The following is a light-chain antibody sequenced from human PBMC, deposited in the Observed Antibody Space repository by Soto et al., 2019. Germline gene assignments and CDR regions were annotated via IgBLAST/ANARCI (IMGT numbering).Light chain of an antibody. Sequence: DIQMTQSPSSLSASVGASVTITCRASQRIGPYVNWYQQKPGKPPKLLISAATNLADGVPSRFGGSGSGTDFTLSVSSLQPEDFATYYCQHYNSYSEAFGQGTKVDIK. CDR1: QRIGPY. J-gene: IGKJ1*01. CDR2: AAT. V-gene: IGKV1-39*01. CDR3: QHYNSYSEA.